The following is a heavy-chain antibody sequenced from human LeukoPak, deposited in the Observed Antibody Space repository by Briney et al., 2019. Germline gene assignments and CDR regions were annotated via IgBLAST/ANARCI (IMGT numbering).Heavy chain of an antibody. J-gene: IGHJ5*01. V-gene: IGHV3-33*06. Sequence: GGSLRLSCAAAGFTFSHYGMHWVRQAPDKGLEWLAVIWSDETNQYYADSVKGRFNISRDDSGNTVYLQMNSLRPEDTGVYYCAKDAQRGFDYSNSLESWGQGTPVTVST. CDR3: AKDAQRGFDYSNSLES. CDR2: IWSDETNQ. D-gene: IGHD4-11*01. CDR1: GFTFSHYG.